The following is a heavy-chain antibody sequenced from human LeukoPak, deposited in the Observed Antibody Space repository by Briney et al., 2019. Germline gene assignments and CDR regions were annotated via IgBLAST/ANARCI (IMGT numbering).Heavy chain of an antibody. CDR1: GFTFSSYA. Sequence: GGSLRLSCAASGFTFSSYAMSWVRQAPARGLEWVSSLRGDGSTFYADSVKGRFTLSRDESRNTVYFQLNSLRVEDTAVYYCEMSSCVSNGDAVLWGQGTLVTVFS. J-gene: IGHJ4*02. D-gene: IGHD1-1*01. CDR2: LRGDGST. CDR3: EMSSCVSNGDAVL. V-gene: IGHV3-23*01.